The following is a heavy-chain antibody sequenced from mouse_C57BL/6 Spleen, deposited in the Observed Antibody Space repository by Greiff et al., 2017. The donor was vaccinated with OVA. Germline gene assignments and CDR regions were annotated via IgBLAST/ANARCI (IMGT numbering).Heavy chain of an antibody. J-gene: IGHJ3*01. Sequence: EVKLQQSGPELVKPGASVKISCKASGYTFTDYYMNWVKQSHGKSLEWIGDINPNTGGTSYNQKFKGKATLTVDKSSSTAYLELRSLTSEDSAVYYCARSKNWGVFACWGQGTLVTVSA. CDR2: INPNTGGT. V-gene: IGHV1-26*01. CDR1: GYTFTDYY. D-gene: IGHD4-1*01. CDR3: ARSKNWGVFAC.